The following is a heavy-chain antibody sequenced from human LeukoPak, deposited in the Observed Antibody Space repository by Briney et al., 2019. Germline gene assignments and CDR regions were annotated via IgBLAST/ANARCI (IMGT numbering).Heavy chain of an antibody. D-gene: IGHD6-19*01. J-gene: IGHJ4*02. CDR1: GGSFIGYY. Sequence: PSETLSLTCCVSGGSFIGYYWSWIRQSPGKGLEWIGEINHDASTNYNPSFKSRLTISIDTPKRQFSLKLSSVTAADTAVYYCCGSGWFAGPFGYWGQGALVTVSS. V-gene: IGHV4-34*03. CDR3: CGSGWFAGPFGY. CDR2: INHDAST.